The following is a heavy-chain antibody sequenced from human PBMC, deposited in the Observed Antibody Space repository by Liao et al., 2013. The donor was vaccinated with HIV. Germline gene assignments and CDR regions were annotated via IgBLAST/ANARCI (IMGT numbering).Heavy chain of an antibody. CDR2: VYYTGTA. CDR3: ARVWSSTYFDL. J-gene: IGHJ4*02. CDR1: GGSISSYY. Sequence: QVQLQESGPGLVKPSETLSLTCSVSGGSISSYYWSWIRQPPGKGLEWLGYVYYTGTAKYNPSLKSRITIAVDTSKNQFSVRLRSVTAADTAFYYCARVWSSTYFDLWGQGALVTVSS. V-gene: IGHV4-59*01. D-gene: IGHD6-13*01.